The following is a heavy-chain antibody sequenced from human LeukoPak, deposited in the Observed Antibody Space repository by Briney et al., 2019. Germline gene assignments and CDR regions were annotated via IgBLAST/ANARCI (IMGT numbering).Heavy chain of an antibody. V-gene: IGHV3-23*01. CDR2: ISGSGGST. Sequence: GGSLRLSCAASGFTFSSYAMSWVRQAPGKGLEWVSAISGSGGSTYYADSVKGRFTISRDNSKNTLYLQMNGLRAEDTAVYYCAKGSCGGSCYWYYFDYWGQGTLVTVSS. J-gene: IGHJ4*02. D-gene: IGHD2-15*01. CDR3: AKGSCGGSCYWYYFDY. CDR1: GFTFSSYA.